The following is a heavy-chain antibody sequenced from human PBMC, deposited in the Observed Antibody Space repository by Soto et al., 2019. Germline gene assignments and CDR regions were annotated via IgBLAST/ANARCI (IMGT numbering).Heavy chain of an antibody. CDR3: ARELVSIVVLPAAIGAGP. CDR1: GYTFTSYA. CDR2: INAGNGNT. Sequence: ASVKVSCKASGYTFTSYAMHWVRQAPGQGLEWMGWINAGNGNTKYSQKFQGRVTITRDTSASTAYMELSSLRSEDTAVYYCARELVSIVVLPAAIGAGPWGQGTLVTVSS. J-gene: IGHJ5*02. V-gene: IGHV1-3*01. D-gene: IGHD2-2*02.